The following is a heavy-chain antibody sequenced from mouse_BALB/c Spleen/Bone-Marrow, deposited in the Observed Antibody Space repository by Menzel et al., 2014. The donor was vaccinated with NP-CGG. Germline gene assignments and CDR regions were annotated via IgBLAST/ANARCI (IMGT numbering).Heavy chain of an antibody. J-gene: IGHJ1*01. V-gene: IGHV1S81*02. CDR2: INPSNGRT. CDR3: XRXXFSYWYFDX. Sequence: GAXLVKPGASVKLSCKASGYTFTSYWMHWVKQRPGQGLEWIGEINPSNGRTNYNEKFKSKATLTVDKSSSTAYIQLSSLTSEDSAVYXXXRXXFSYWYFDXWXAXXXVT. CDR1: GYTFTSYW.